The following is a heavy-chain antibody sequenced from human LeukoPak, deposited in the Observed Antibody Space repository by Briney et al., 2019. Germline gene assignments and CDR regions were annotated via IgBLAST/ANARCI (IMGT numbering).Heavy chain of an antibody. J-gene: IGHJ4*02. CDR2: IYYSGST. Sequence: MPSETLSLTCTVSGGSISSYYWSWIRQPPGKGLEWIGYIYYSGSTNYNPSLKRRVTISVDTSKNQFSLKLSSVTAADTAVYYCARSGRSGYHEEVDYFDYWGQGTLVTVSS. D-gene: IGHD5-12*01. V-gene: IGHV4-59*01. CDR3: ARSGRSGYHEEVDYFDY. CDR1: GGSISSYY.